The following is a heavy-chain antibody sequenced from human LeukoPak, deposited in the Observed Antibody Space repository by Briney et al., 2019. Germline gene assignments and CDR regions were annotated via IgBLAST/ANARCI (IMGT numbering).Heavy chain of an antibody. CDR1: GFTFSSYG. CDR3: AEGNDILTGYYTGLDYFDY. J-gene: IGHJ4*02. CDR2: IRYDGSNK. Sequence: GGSLRLSCAASGFTFSSYGMHWVRQAPGKGLEWVAFIRYDGSNKYYADSVKGRFTISRDNSKNTLYLQMNSLRAEDTAVYYCAEGNDILTGYYTGLDYFDYWGQGTLVTVSS. D-gene: IGHD3-9*01. V-gene: IGHV3-30*02.